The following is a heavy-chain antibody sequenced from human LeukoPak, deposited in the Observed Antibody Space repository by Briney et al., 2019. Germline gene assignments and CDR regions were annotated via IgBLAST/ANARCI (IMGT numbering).Heavy chain of an antibody. CDR3: ARAQGVVGYGDYPYYYYYGMDV. J-gene: IGHJ6*02. CDR2: IRYDGSNK. Sequence: GGSLRLSCAASGFTSSSYSMNWVRQAPGKGLEWVAFIRYDGSNKYYADSVKGRFTISRDNSKSTLYLQMNSLRAEDTAVYYCARAQGVVGYGDYPYYYYYGMDVWGQGTTVTVSS. V-gene: IGHV3-30*02. D-gene: IGHD4-17*01. CDR1: GFTSSSYS.